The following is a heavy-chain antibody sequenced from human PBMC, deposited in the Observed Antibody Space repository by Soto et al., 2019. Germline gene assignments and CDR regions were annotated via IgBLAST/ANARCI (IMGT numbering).Heavy chain of an antibody. CDR1: DDSINSDKYY. CDR2: VYYRGNA. D-gene: IGHD3-9*01. V-gene: IGHV4-39*01. J-gene: IGHJ4*02. CDR3: ARLEGLATISYYFDF. Sequence: TSETLSLTCSVSDDSINSDKYYWGWIRQPPGKGLEWIGSVYYRGNAYYNPSLQTRVTISLDKSKSQFSLKLNSVTAADSAVYFCARLEGLATISYYFDFWGQGAQVTVSS.